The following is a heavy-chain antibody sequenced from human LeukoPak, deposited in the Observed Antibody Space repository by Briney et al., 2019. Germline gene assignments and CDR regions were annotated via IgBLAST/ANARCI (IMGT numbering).Heavy chain of an antibody. V-gene: IGHV3-53*01. J-gene: IGHJ3*01. CDR1: EFTISSNH. CDR2: MYSDGNI. D-gene: IGHD3-10*01. Sequence: QSGGSLRLSCAASEFTISSNHMSWVRRAPGKGLEWVSVMYSDGNIHYADSVKGRFTIARDNSRNTLYLQMNSLRAEDTAVYYCVTDRGAFHVWGQGTVVTVST. CDR3: VTDRGAFHV.